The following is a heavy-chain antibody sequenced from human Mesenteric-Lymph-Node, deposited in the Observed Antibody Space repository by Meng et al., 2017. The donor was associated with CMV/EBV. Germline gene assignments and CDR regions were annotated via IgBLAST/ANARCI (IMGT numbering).Heavy chain of an antibody. V-gene: IGHV4-34*01. J-gene: IGHJ4*02. D-gene: IGHD1-20*01. CDR2: INHSGST. CDR3: ARGSTITGIDY. Sequence: AGSLRLSCAVYGGSFSGYYWSWIRQPPGKGLEWIGEINHSGSTNYNPSLKSRVTISVDTSKNQFSLKLSSVTAADTAVYYCARGSTITGIDYWGQGTLVTVSS. CDR1: GGSFSGYY.